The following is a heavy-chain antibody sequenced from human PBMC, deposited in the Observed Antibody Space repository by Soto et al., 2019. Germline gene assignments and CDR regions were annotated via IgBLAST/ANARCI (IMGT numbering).Heavy chain of an antibody. V-gene: IGHV5-10-1*01. D-gene: IGHD2-15*01. Sequence: GESLKISGKGSGYSFTSYWISWVRQMPGKGLEWMGRIDPSDSYTTYSPSFQGHVTISADKSISTAYLQWSSLKASDTAMYYCARLFEGGGSSYYYYYRMAVSGQGTTVTVSS. CDR1: GYSFTSYW. CDR3: ARLFEGGGSSYYYYYRMAV. CDR2: IDPSDSYT. J-gene: IGHJ6*02.